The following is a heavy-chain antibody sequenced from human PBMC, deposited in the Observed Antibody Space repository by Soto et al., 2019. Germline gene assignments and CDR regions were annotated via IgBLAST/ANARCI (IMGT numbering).Heavy chain of an antibody. J-gene: IGHJ6*02. CDR3: ASMDRGIVVVPAALYYYYGMDV. Sequence: QVQLVQSGAEVKKPGSSVKVSCKASGGTFSSYAISWVRQAPGQGLEWMGGIIPIFGTANYAQKFQGRVTITADESTSTAYMELSSLRSEDTAVYYCASMDRGIVVVPAALYYYYGMDVWGQGTTVTVSS. CDR1: GGTFSSYA. D-gene: IGHD2-2*01. V-gene: IGHV1-69*01. CDR2: IIPIFGTA.